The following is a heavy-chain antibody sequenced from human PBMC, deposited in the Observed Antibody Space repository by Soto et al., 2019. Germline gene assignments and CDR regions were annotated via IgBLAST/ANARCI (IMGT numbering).Heavy chain of an antibody. CDR3: AHGRTSGTTIFLEY. V-gene: IGHV2-5*02. CDR1: GLAFSTADRA. CDR2: IDGDDNQ. D-gene: IGHD1-1*01. Sequence: QITVKESCPALVKPTQTLTLTCTFSGLAFSTADRAVGWIRQAPGKALDWLALIDGDDNQRSSPSLKNRLTTASGISSIPVLLIMTDRDPGDPATYSRAHGRTSGTTIFLEYWGQGTLGTVSA. J-gene: IGHJ4*02.